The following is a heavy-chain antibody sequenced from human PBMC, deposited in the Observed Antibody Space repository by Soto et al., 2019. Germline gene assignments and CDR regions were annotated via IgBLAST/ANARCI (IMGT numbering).Heavy chain of an antibody. Sequence: QVQLQESGPGLVKPSQTLSLTCTVSGGSISSGGYYWSWIRQHPGKGLEWIGYIYYSGSTYYNPSLKSRVPMSVDTSKTQVSLTLSSVTAPDTAVYYCASTISGWTTGGYFDYWGQGTLVTVSS. D-gene: IGHD6-19*01. V-gene: IGHV4-31*03. J-gene: IGHJ4*02. CDR3: ASTISGWTTGGYFDY. CDR2: IYYSGST. CDR1: GGSISSGGYY.